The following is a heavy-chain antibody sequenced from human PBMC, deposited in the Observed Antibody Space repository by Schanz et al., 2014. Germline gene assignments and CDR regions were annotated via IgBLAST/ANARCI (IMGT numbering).Heavy chain of an antibody. V-gene: IGHV3-21*05. J-gene: IGHJ4*02. D-gene: IGHD6-19*01. CDR2: ISSGSSYA. Sequence: VQLVESGGGLVKPGGSLRLSCAASGFTFSSYSMNWVRQAPGKGLEWVSDISSGSSYANYADSVKGRFTISRDNAKNSLYLQMNSLRAEDTAIYYCAKLSSSGRLAGYFDYWGQGALVTVSS. CDR3: AKLSSSGRLAGYFDY. CDR1: GFTFSSYS.